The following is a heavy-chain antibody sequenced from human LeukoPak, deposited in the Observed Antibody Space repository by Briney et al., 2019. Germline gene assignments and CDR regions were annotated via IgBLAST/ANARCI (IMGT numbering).Heavy chain of an antibody. J-gene: IGHJ5*02. Sequence: SETLSLTCTVSGRSISSSGYYWSWIRQHPGKGLEWFGYIYYSGSTYYNPSLKSRVTISVDTSKNQFSLKLSSVTAADTAVYYCARDARPSGLNLFDPWGQGTLVTVSS. CDR1: GRSISSSGYY. CDR3: ARDARPSGLNLFDP. V-gene: IGHV4-31*03. CDR2: IYYSGST.